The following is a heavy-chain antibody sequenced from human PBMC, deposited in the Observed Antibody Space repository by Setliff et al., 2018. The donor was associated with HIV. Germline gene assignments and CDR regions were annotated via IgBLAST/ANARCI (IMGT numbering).Heavy chain of an antibody. CDR2: IYYSGST. D-gene: IGHD2-15*01. CDR3: ARGVVVAATRWFDP. Sequence: PSETLSLPCTVSGGSISSYYWSWIRQPPGKGLEWIGYIYYSGSTNYNPSLKSRVTISVDTSKNQFSLKLSSVTAADTAVYYCARGVVVAATRWFDPWGQGTLVTVST. J-gene: IGHJ5*02. CDR1: GGSISSYY. V-gene: IGHV4-59*01.